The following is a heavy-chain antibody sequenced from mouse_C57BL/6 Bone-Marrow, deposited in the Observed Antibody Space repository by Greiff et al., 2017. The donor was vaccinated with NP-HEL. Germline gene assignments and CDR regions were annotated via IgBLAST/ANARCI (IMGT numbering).Heavy chain of an antibody. V-gene: IGHV1-81*01. Sequence: VQLQQSGAELARPGASVKLSCKASGYTFTSYGISWVKQSTGQGLEWIGEIYPRSGNTYYNAKFKGKATLTADKSSSTAYMELRSLTSEDSAVYFCARKGAYYSNSWFAYWGQGTLVTVSA. CDR3: ARKGAYYSNSWFAY. J-gene: IGHJ3*01. CDR1: GYTFTSYG. D-gene: IGHD2-5*01. CDR2: IYPRSGNT.